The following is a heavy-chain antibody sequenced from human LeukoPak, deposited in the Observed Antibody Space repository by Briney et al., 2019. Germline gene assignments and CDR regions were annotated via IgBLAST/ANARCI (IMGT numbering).Heavy chain of an antibody. CDR1: GDSIRRDNYY. V-gene: IGHV4-39*01. CDR3: ATHLLLDY. J-gene: IGHJ4*02. Sequence: TSETLSLTCTVSGDSIRRDNYYWGWIRQPPGKGLEWIGSIYYSGSTYYNPSLKSRVSISVDPSKSQFSLKLTSVTAADTAVYYCATHLLLDYWGQGSLVTVSS. CDR2: IYYSGST. D-gene: IGHD5-18*01.